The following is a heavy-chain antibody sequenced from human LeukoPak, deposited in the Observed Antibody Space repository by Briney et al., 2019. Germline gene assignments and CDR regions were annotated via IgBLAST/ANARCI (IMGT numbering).Heavy chain of an antibody. J-gene: IGHJ3*02. CDR2: MNPNNGNT. CDR3: ARVRSTWWIRENDVFDI. Sequence: ASVKVSCKASGYTFTSYDINWVRQATGQGLEWMGWMNPNNGNTGYAQKFQGRVTMTRNTSISTAYLELSSLRSEDRAVYYCARVRSTWWIRENDVFDIWGQGTMVTVSS. V-gene: IGHV1-8*01. D-gene: IGHD6-13*01. CDR1: GYTFTSYD.